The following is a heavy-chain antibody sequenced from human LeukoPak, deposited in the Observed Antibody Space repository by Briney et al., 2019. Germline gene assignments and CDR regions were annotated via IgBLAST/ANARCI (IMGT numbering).Heavy chain of an antibody. Sequence: VASVKVSCKASGYTFTGYYMHWVRQAPGQGLEWMGWINPNSGGTNYAQKFQGRVTMTRDTSINTAYMELTRLTSDDTAVYHCAREGYDSNGYHYYYYGMDVWGQGTTVTVSS. CDR3: AREGYDSNGYHYYYYGMDV. V-gene: IGHV1-2*02. J-gene: IGHJ6*02. CDR1: GYTFTGYY. D-gene: IGHD3-22*01. CDR2: INPNSGGT.